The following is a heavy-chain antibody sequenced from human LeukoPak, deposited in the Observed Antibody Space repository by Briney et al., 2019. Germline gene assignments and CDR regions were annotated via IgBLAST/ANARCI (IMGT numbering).Heavy chain of an antibody. CDR1: GFTFSSYE. CDR2: ISGSGGNT. D-gene: IGHD1-26*01. Sequence: GGSLRLSCAASGFTFSSYEMNWVRQAPGKGLEWVSAISGSGGNTYYADSVKGRFTISRDNSKNTLYLQMNSLRAEDTAVYYCAKGPYSGFSWGQGTLVTVSS. J-gene: IGHJ5*02. CDR3: AKGPYSGFS. V-gene: IGHV3-23*01.